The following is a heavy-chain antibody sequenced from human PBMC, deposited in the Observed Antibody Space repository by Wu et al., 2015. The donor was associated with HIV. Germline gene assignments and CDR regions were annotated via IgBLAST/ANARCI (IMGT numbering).Heavy chain of an antibody. D-gene: IGHD6-6*01. CDR3: ARDHLRSIAAPGVAFDI. J-gene: IGHJ3*02. Sequence: QVQLVQSGAEVKKPGSSVKVSCKASGGTFSSYAISWVRQAPGQGLEWMGGIIPIFGTANYAQKFQGRVTITADESTSTAYMELSSLRSEDTAVYYCARDHLRSIAAPGVAFDIWGQGTMVTVSS. CDR2: IIPIFGTA. V-gene: IGHV1-69*12. CDR1: GGTFSSYA.